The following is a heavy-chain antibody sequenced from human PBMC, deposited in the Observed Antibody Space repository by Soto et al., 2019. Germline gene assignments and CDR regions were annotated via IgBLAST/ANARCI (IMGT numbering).Heavy chain of an antibody. CDR1: GFTFGADW. J-gene: IGHJ4*02. D-gene: IGHD3-22*01. CDR2: INRGGYDR. V-gene: IGHV3-7*03. CDR3: TRDLDTSGSAPISEY. Sequence: SGGSLRLSXAGSGFTFGADWMSWVRQAPGKGLEWVANINRGGYDRYYVDSVKGRFTISRDNAKNSLYLQMNSLRAEDTAVYFCTRDLDTSGSAPISEYWGQGTLVTVSS.